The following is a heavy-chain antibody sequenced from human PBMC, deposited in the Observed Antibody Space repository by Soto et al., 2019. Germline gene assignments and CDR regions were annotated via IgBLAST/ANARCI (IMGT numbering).Heavy chain of an antibody. CDR1: GYSFTSYW. V-gene: IGHV5-51*01. CDR2: IYPGDYDT. J-gene: IGHJ6*01. Sequence: PGESLKISCKGSGYSFTSYWICWVRQMPRKGLEWMGIIYPGDYDTRYSPSFQGQVTISADKSISTAYLQWSSLKASDTAMYYCARQSDRENYYYGMDVWGQGTTVTVSS. CDR3: ARQSDRENYYYGMDV.